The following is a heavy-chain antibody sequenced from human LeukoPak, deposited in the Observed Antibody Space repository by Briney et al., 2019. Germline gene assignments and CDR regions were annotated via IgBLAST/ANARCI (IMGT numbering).Heavy chain of an antibody. CDR3: TRDDWGDYWYFDL. D-gene: IGHD3-9*01. CDR1: GYTFTGYY. J-gene: IGHJ2*01. Sequence: AAVKVSCKASGYTFTGYYMHWVRQGPGQGLEWMGRINPNSGGTNYAQNLQGRVTMTRDTSISTAYMELSRLRDHDTTVCYPTRDDWGDYWYFDLWGRGTLVTVSS. V-gene: IGHV1-2*06. CDR2: INPNSGGT.